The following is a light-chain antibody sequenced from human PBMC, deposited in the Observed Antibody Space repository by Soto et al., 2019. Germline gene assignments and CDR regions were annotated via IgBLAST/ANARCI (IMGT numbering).Light chain of an antibody. CDR3: QQYNSYQYT. CDR1: QTISNW. V-gene: IGKV1-5*01. Sequence: DIQMTQSPSTLSASVGARVTTTCRASQTISNWLAGYQQKPGQAPKLPTYDAYSLESGVPSRFSGSASGTEFTLTISSLQPDDFATYYCQQYNSYQYTFGQGTNLEI. CDR2: DAY. J-gene: IGKJ2*01.